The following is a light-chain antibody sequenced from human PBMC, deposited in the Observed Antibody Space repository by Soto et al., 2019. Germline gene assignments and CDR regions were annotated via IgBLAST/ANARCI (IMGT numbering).Light chain of an antibody. J-gene: IGKJ1*01. CDR3: QQYGSLSWT. CDR1: QSISSW. Sequence: DIQMTQSPSTLSASLGDRVTITCRASQSISSWLAWYQQKPGKAPNLLIYKASSLESGVPSRFSGSGSGTDFTLTISRLEPEDFAVYYCQQYGSLSWTFGQGTKVDIK. CDR2: KAS. V-gene: IGKV1-5*03.